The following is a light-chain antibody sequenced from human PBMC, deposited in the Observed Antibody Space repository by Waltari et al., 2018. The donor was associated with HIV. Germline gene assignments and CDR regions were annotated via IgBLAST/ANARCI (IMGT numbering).Light chain of an antibody. CDR2: WAS. J-gene: IGKJ1*01. CDR1: QSVFYSPSNKNF. V-gene: IGKV4-1*01. Sequence: DIVMTQFPNSLAVSLGERATMRCRSSQSVFYSPSNKNFLSWYQQKSGKPPRLLIYWASTRENGVPDRFTGSGSGADFTLTISNLQPEDVATYYCQQYYGKFWTFGQGTKVEV. CDR3: QQYYGKFWT.